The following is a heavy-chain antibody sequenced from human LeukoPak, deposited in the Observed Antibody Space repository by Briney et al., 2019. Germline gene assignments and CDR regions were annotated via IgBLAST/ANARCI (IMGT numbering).Heavy chain of an antibody. D-gene: IGHD3-3*01. CDR1: GYTFTGYY. J-gene: IGHJ4*02. CDR3: ARAPSSVRFLEWLSPSFDY. Sequence: ASVKVSCKASGYTFTGYYMHWVRQAPGQGLEWMGWINPNSGGTNYAQKFQGRVTMTRDTSISTAYMELSRLRSGDTAVYYCARAPSSVRFLEWLSPSFDYWGQGTLVTVSS. V-gene: IGHV1-2*02. CDR2: INPNSGGT.